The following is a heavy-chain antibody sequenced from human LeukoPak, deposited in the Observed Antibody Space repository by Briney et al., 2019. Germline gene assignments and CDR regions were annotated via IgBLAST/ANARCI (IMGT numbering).Heavy chain of an antibody. CDR3: VRNLAVAGTCFDS. J-gene: IGHJ4*02. CDR2: IKQDGSDR. V-gene: IGHV3-7*03. D-gene: IGHD6-19*01. Sequence: GGSLRLSCAASGFTFSNAWMSWVRQAPGTGLEWVANIKQDGSDRNYVTSVRGRFTISRDNAESSLYLQMNSLRAEDTALYYCVRNLAVAGTCFDSWGQGTLVTVSS. CDR1: GFTFSNAW.